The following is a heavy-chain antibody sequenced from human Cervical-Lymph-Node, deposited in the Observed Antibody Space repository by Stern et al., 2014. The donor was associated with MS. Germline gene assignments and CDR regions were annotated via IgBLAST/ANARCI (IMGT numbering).Heavy chain of an antibody. J-gene: IGHJ3*02. CDR2: ISAYNGNT. CDR1: SYG. CDR3: ARDCKLRYFDPTSRCAFDI. Sequence: SYGISWVRQAPGQGLERMGRISAYNGNTNYARKLEGRVPMTTGTSTSTAYMELRSLRSDDTAVDYCARDCKLRYFDPTSRCAFDIWGQGTMVTVSS. V-gene: IGHV1-18*04. D-gene: IGHD3-9*01.